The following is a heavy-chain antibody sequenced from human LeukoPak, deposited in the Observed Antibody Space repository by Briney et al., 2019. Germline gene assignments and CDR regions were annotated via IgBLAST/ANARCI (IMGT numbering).Heavy chain of an antibody. D-gene: IGHD5-24*01. V-gene: IGHV3-48*04. CDR2: ISSSSSTI. J-gene: IGHJ3*02. CDR1: GFTFSSYS. Sequence: GGSLRLSCSASGFTFSSYSMNWVRQAPGKGLEWVSYISSSSSTIYYADSVKGRFTISRDNAKNTLYLQMNSLRAEDTAVYYCARDLRQRWLQSPAFDIWGQGTMVTVSS. CDR3: ARDLRQRWLQSPAFDI.